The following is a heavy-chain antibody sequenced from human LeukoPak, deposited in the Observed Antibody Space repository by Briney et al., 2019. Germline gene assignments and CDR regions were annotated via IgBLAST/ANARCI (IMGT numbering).Heavy chain of an antibody. CDR2: IHYSGYT. Sequence: SETLSLTCTVSGGSISSYYRSWIRQPPGKGLEWIGYIHYSGYTNYNPSLKSRVTISVDTSKNQFSLKLSSVTAADTAVYYCARDRASYNRYLWGQGTLVTVSS. V-gene: IGHV4-59*01. CDR1: GGSISSYY. CDR3: ARDRASYNRYL. J-gene: IGHJ4*02. D-gene: IGHD1-14*01.